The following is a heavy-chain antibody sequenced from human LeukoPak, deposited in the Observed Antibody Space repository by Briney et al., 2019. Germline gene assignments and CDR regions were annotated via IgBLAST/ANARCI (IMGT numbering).Heavy chain of an antibody. J-gene: IGHJ5*02. CDR3: ARGIWFDP. CDR2: IYSGGST. CDR1: GFTVSSNY. V-gene: IGHV3-53*01. Sequence: GGSLRLSCAASGFTVSSNYMSWVRQAPGKGLEWVSVIYSGGSTYYADPVKGRLSISRDNSKNTLYLQMNSLRAEDTAVYYCARGIWFDPWGQGTLVTVSS.